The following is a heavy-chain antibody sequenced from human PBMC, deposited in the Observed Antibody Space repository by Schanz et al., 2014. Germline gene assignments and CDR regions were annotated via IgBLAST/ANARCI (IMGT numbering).Heavy chain of an antibody. V-gene: IGHV3-23*01. J-gene: IGHJ6*04. CDR1: GFTFSTYA. D-gene: IGHD2-15*01. CDR3: AKGMGYCSGGTCYDYYYYGLDV. CDR2: ISGSGGST. Sequence: EEQLLQSGGGLVQPGGSLRLSCAASGFTFSTYAMSWVRQAPGKGLEWVSAISGSGGSTYYADSVKGRFTISRDNSKNTLYLQMNSLSADDTAVFYCAKGMGYCSGGTCYDYYYYGLDVWGKGTTVTVSS.